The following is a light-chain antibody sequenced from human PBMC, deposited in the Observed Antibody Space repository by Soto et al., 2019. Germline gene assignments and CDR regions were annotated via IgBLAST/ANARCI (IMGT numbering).Light chain of an antibody. CDR2: AAS. V-gene: IGKV1-16*01. Sequence: DIQMTQSPSSLSASVGDRVTITCQASQDISTSLNWYQQKPGRAPKLLIYAASTLQSGVPSRFSGSGSGTEFTLTISSLQPDDFATYYCQQYQTYATFGQGTRLEIK. CDR3: QQYQTYAT. J-gene: IGKJ5*01. CDR1: QDISTS.